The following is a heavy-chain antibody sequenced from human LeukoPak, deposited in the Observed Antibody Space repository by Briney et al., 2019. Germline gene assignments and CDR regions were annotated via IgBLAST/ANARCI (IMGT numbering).Heavy chain of an antibody. D-gene: IGHD6-19*01. V-gene: IGHV3-30-3*01. J-gene: IGHJ6*02. Sequence: GGSLRLSCAASGFTVSSYAMHWVRQAPGKGLEWVAVISYDGSNKYYADSVKGRFTISRDNSKNTLYLQMNSLRAEDTAVYYCARDSLIAVAGTHYYGMDVWGQGTTVTVSS. CDR1: GFTVSSYA. CDR2: ISYDGSNK. CDR3: ARDSLIAVAGTHYYGMDV.